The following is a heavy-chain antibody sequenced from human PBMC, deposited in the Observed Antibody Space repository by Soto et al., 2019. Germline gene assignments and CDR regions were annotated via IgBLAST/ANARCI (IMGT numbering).Heavy chain of an antibody. CDR3: ASWSNWNPLYYDGLDV. CDR1: GGAFTNYA. CDR2: IIPLHNTS. Sequence: QVQLLQSGAEVKKPGSSVKVSCKVSGGAFTNYALNWVRHGPGQGLEWLGGIIPLHNTSNYSLKFLGRVPVTADISSTTVYMALNSLTSDDTATYYCASWSNWNPLYYDGLDVWGQGNTVTVSS. D-gene: IGHD1-20*01. V-gene: IGHV1-69*06. J-gene: IGHJ6*02.